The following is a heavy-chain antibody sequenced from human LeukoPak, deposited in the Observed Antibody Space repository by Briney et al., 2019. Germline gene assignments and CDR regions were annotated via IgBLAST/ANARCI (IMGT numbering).Heavy chain of an antibody. V-gene: IGHV4-34*01. J-gene: IGHJ1*01. CDR1: GGSFSGYY. Sequence: PSETLSLTCAVYGGSFSGYYWSWIRQPPGKGLEWIGEINHSGSTNYNPSLKSRVTISVDTSTNQFSLRLSSVTAADTAVYYCAREGSVAAGYLQRWGQGTLVTVSS. CDR3: AREGSVAAGYLQR. CDR2: INHSGST. D-gene: IGHD6-19*01.